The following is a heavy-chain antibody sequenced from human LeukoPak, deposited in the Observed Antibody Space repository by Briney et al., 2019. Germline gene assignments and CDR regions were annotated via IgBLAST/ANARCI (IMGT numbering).Heavy chain of an antibody. D-gene: IGHD2-21*02. CDR3: ARDRGAYCGGDRPPY. CDR2: ISSGSNTV. Sequence: GGSLRLSCAASGFTFSSYSMNWVRQAPGKGLEWISYISSGSNTVYYADSVKGRFTISRDNAKNSLYLQVNSLRDEDTDVYYCARDRGAYCGGDRPPYWGQGTLVTVSS. CDR1: GFTFSSYS. V-gene: IGHV3-48*02. J-gene: IGHJ4*02.